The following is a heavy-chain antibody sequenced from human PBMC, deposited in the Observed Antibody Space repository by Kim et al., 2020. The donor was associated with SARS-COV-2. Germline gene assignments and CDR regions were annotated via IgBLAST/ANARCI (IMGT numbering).Heavy chain of an antibody. CDR1: GGSISSSSYY. CDR3: ARDSADTAMASDY. D-gene: IGHD5-18*01. Sequence: SETLSLTCTVSGGSISSSSYYWGWIRQPPGKGLEWIGSIYYSGSTYYNPSLKSRVTISVDTSKNQFSLKLSSVTAADTAVYYCARDSADTAMASDYWGQGTLVTVSS. V-gene: IGHV4-39*07. CDR2: IYYSGST. J-gene: IGHJ4*02.